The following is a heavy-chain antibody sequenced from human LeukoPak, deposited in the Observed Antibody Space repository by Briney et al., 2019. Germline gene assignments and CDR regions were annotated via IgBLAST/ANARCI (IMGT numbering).Heavy chain of an antibody. D-gene: IGHD3-10*01. CDR1: GGSISSSNW. Sequence: PSETLSLTCAVSGGSISSSNWWSWVRQPPGKGLEWIGEIYHSGSTNYNPSLKSRVTISVDKSKNQFSLKLSSVTAADTAVYYCARDGYYGSGSYLDFWGQGTLVTVSS. CDR3: ARDGYYGSGSYLDF. V-gene: IGHV4-4*02. J-gene: IGHJ4*02. CDR2: IYHSGST.